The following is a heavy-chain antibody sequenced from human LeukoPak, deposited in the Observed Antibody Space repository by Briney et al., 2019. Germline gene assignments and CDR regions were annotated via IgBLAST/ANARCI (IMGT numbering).Heavy chain of an antibody. D-gene: IGHD3-22*01. J-gene: IGHJ4*02. CDR3: ATTYYYDSSGYFPFDY. CDR2: IYPGDSDT. V-gene: IGHV5-51*01. Sequence: GESLKISCKGSGYSFTTYWIGWVRQLPGKGLEWMGIIYPGDSDTRYSPSFQGQVTISADKSISTAYLQWSSLKASDTAMYYCATTYYYDSSGYFPFDYWGQGTLVTVSS. CDR1: GYSFTTYW.